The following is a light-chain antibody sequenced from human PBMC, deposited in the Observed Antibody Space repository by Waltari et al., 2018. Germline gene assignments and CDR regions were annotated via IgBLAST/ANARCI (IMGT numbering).Light chain of an antibody. J-gene: IGKJ1*01. Sequence: DIQMTQSPSSLSASVGYRVTITCRPSPGISHYLAWWQPKPGKVPNLLIYGASTLRSGVPSRFSGSGSGTEFTLTISSLQPEDVATYYCQKYNSPPQTFGQGTKVEIK. V-gene: IGKV1-27*01. CDR1: PGISHY. CDR3: QKYNSPPQT. CDR2: GAS.